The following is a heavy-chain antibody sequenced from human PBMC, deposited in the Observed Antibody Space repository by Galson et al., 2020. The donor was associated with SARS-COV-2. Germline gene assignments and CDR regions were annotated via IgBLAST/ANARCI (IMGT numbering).Heavy chain of an antibody. CDR3: ARLDAYGAGD. V-gene: IGHV3-48*03. D-gene: IGHD2-21*01. CDR2: ISSSGRTI. Sequence: QTGRSLRLSCAASGFSFSNYEMNWVRQAPGKGLEGISYISSSGRTIHYADSVKGRLTISRDNAKSPLSLQMSSLRAEDTAVYYCARLDAYGAGDCGQGTLVTVSS. CDR1: GFSFSNYE. J-gene: IGHJ4*02.